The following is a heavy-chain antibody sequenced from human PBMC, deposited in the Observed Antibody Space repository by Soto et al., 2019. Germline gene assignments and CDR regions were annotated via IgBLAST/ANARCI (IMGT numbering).Heavy chain of an antibody. CDR3: ATDAPRLRYFDWSGFDI. Sequence: AASVKVSCKVSGYTLTELSMHWVRQAPGKGLEWMGGFDPEDGETIYAQKFQGRVTMTEDTSTDTAYMELSSLRSEDTAVYYCATDAPRLRYFDWSGFDIWGQGTMVTVSS. CDR1: GYTLTELS. J-gene: IGHJ3*02. V-gene: IGHV1-24*01. D-gene: IGHD3-9*01. CDR2: FDPEDGET.